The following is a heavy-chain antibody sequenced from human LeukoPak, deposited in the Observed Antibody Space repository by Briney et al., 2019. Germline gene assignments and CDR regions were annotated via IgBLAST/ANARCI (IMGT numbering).Heavy chain of an antibody. D-gene: IGHD5-18*01. CDR1: GGSISSSSYY. Sequence: SETLSLTCTVSGGSISSSSYYWGWIRQPPGKGLEWIGSIYYSGSTYYNPSLKSRVTISVDTSKNQFSLKLSSVTAADTAVYYCARDGSGYSYGYGDYWGQGTLVTVSS. V-gene: IGHV4-39*07. CDR3: ARDGSGYSYGYGDY. CDR2: IYYSGST. J-gene: IGHJ4*02.